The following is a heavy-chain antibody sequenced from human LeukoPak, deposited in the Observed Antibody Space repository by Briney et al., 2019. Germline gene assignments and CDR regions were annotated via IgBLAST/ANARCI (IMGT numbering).Heavy chain of an antibody. CDR1: GFTFSSYS. CDR3: ARGTSSIAARRPSRYFDY. CDR2: ISSSSSYI. J-gene: IGHJ4*02. Sequence: SGGSLRLSCAASGFTFSSYSMNWVRQAPGKGLEWVSSISSSSSYIYYADSVKGRFTISRDNAKNSLYLQMNSLRAEDTAVYYCARGTSSIAARRPSRYFDYWGQGTLVTVSS. V-gene: IGHV3-21*01. D-gene: IGHD6-6*01.